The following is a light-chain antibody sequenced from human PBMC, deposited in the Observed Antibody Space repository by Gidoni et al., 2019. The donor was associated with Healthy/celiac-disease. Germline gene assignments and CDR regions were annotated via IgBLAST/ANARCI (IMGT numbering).Light chain of an antibody. CDR3: QQRSNWPPLT. Sequence: EIVLTQSPATLSLSPGETATLSCRASQSVSSYLAWYQQKPGQAPRLLIYDASNRATGSPARFSGSGSGTAFTLTISSLEPEDFAVYYCQQRSNWPPLTFGGGTKVEIK. J-gene: IGKJ4*01. CDR1: QSVSSY. V-gene: IGKV3-11*01. CDR2: DAS.